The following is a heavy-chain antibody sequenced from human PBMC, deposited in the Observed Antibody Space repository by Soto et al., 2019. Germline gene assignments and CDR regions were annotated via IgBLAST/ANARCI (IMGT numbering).Heavy chain of an antibody. CDR3: ARVRADSNYNYYFDY. V-gene: IGHV1-2*04. Sequence: GASVKVSCKASGYTFTGYYMHWVRQAPGQGLEWMGWINPNSGGTNYAQKFQGWVTMTRDTSISTAYMELSRLRSDDTAVYYCARVRADSNYNYYFDYWGQGTLVTVSS. J-gene: IGHJ4*02. D-gene: IGHD4-4*01. CDR2: INPNSGGT. CDR1: GYTFTGYY.